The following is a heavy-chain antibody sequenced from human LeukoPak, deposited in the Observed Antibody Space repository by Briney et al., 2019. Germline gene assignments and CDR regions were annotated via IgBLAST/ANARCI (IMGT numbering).Heavy chain of an antibody. Sequence: GSLRLSCAASGFTFSDYGMHWVSQAPGKGLEYVSTISSNGGSTYYANSVKGRFTVSRDNSKNTLYLQMGSLRAEDMAVYYCARDSSSRPFDYWGQGTLVTVSS. V-gene: IGHV3-64*01. CDR1: GFTFSDYG. CDR2: ISSNGGST. CDR3: ARDSSSRPFDY. J-gene: IGHJ4*02. D-gene: IGHD6-19*01.